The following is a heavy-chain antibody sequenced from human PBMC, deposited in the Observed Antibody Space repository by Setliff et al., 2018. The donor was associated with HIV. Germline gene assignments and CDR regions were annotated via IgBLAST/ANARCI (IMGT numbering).Heavy chain of an antibody. CDR2: ISAYNGNT. V-gene: IGHV1-18*01. CDR3: ASVEMATISAFDI. D-gene: IGHD5-12*01. CDR1: GYTFTDYG. Sequence: ASVKVSCKASGYTFTDYGISWVRQAPGQGLEWMGWISAYNGNTKYAQKFQGRVTMTTHTSTNTAYMELRSLRSDDTAVYYCASVEMATISAFDIWGQGTMVTVSS. J-gene: IGHJ3*02.